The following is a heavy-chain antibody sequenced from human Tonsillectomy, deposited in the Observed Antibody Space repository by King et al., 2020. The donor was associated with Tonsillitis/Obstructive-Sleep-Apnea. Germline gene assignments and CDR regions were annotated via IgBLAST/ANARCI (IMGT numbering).Heavy chain of an antibody. J-gene: IGHJ3*02. V-gene: IGHV1-18*01. CDR2: ISAYNGDT. CDR1: GYTFTNYG. Sequence: VQLVESGAEVKKPGASVKVSCKASGYTFTNYGITWVRQAPGQGLEWMGWISAYNGDTNYSQKLQGRVTMTTDTSTNTAYMELRSLRSDDTAVYYCARDLISAATAIDGFDIWGQGAMVTVSS. D-gene: IGHD2-2*01. CDR3: ARDLISAATAIDGFDI.